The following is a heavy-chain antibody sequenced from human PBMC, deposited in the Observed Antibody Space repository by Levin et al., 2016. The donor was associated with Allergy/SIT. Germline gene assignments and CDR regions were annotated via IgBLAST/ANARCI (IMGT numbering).Heavy chain of an antibody. J-gene: IGHJ3*02. CDR3: AATSYCSSTSCYSSDAFDI. Sequence: WIRQPPGKGLEWIGEINHSGSTNYNPSLKSRVTISVDTSKNQFSLKLSSVTAADTAVYYCAATSYCSSTSCYSSDAFDIWGQGTMVTVSS. V-gene: IGHV4-34*01. CDR2: INHSGST. D-gene: IGHD2-2*02.